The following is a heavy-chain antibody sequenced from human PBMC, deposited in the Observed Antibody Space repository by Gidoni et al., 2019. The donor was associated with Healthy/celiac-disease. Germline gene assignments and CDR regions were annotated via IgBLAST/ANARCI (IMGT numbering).Heavy chain of an antibody. J-gene: IGHJ3*02. V-gene: IGHV3-48*01. CDR2: ISSSSSTI. CDR1: GFTFSSYS. D-gene: IGHD3-22*01. Sequence: EVQLVESGGGLVQPGGSLRLSCAASGFTFSSYSMNWVRQAPGKGLGWVSYISSSSSTIYYADSVKGRFTISRDNAKNSLYLQMNSLRAEDTAVYYCASVGYYDIESAFDIWGQGTMVTVSS. CDR3: ASVGYYDIESAFDI.